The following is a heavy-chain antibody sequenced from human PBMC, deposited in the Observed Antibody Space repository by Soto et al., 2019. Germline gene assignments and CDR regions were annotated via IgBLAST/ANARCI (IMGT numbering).Heavy chain of an antibody. CDR2: IYHSGST. V-gene: IGHV4-4*02. CDR3: ARLARYYYGSGTDDAFDI. Sequence: QVQLQESGPGLVKPSGTLSLTCAVSGGSISSSNWWSWVRQPPGKGLEWIGEIYHSGSTNYNPSRKSRVTISVDKSKNQFSLKLSSVTAADTAVYYCARLARYYYGSGTDDAFDIWGQGTMVTVSS. D-gene: IGHD3-10*01. J-gene: IGHJ3*02. CDR1: GGSISSSNW.